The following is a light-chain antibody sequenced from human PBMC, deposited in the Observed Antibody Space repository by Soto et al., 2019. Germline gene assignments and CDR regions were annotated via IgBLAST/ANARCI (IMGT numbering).Light chain of an antibody. Sequence: QSALTQPASVSGSPGQSITISCTGTSNHVGGYNYVSWYQQHPGKAPKLMIYEVSNRPSGVSNRFSGSKSGNTASLTISGLQAEDEADYYCSSYTSSSTLVVFGGGTKVTVL. V-gene: IGLV2-14*01. CDR2: EVS. CDR3: SSYTSSSTLVV. J-gene: IGLJ2*01. CDR1: SNHVGGYNY.